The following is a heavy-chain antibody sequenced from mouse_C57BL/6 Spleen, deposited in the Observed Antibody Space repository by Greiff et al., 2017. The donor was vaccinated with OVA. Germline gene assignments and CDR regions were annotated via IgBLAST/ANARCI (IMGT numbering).Heavy chain of an antibody. CDR1: GYTFTSYG. J-gene: IGHJ4*01. V-gene: IGHV1-81*01. CDR3: ARGNYDYEGYYAMDY. D-gene: IGHD2-4*01. Sequence: VKLQESGAELARPGASVKLSCKASGYTFTSYGISWVKQRTGQGLEWIGEIYPRSGNTYYNEKFKGKATLTADKSSSTAYMELRSLTSEDSAVYFCARGNYDYEGYYAMDYWGQGTSVTVSS. CDR2: IYPRSGNT.